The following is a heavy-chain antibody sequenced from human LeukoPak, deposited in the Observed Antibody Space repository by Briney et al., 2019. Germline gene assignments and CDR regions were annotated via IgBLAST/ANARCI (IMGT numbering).Heavy chain of an antibody. Sequence: PGGSLRLSCAASGFTFSSYWMSWVRQAPGKGLEWVANIKQDGSEKYYVDSVKGRFTISRDNAKNSLYLQMNSLRAEDTAVYYCARSSSWYGSYYFDYWGQGTLVTVSS. D-gene: IGHD6-13*01. CDR1: GFTFSSYW. CDR2: IKQDGSEK. CDR3: ARSSSWYGSYYFDY. V-gene: IGHV3-7*05. J-gene: IGHJ4*02.